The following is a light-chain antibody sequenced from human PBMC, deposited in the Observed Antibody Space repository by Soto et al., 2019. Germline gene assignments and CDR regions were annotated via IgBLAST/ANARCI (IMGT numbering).Light chain of an antibody. CDR3: SSYTISSLDYV. CDR1: SSDVGGYNY. J-gene: IGLJ1*01. CDR2: EVS. V-gene: IGLV2-14*01. Sequence: QSALTQPASVSGSPGQSITISCTGTSSDVGGYNYVSWYQQHPGKAPKLMIYEVSNRPSGVSNRFSGSKSGNTASLTISGLQAEDEADYYCSSYTISSLDYVFGTGTKVTVL.